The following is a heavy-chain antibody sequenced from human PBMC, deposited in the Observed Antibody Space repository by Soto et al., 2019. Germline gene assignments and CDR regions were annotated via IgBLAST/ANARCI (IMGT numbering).Heavy chain of an antibody. V-gene: IGHV4-30-2*01. Sequence: QLQLQESGSGLVKPSQTLSLTCAVSGGSISSDGSSWTWIRQPPGKGLEWIGYIYHSGSTYYNPSLKSRVTLSVVRSKNQFSLMLTSVTAADTALYFCARGAVVNFDSWGQGTLVTVSS. J-gene: IGHJ4*02. CDR3: ARGAVVNFDS. D-gene: IGHD5-18*01. CDR1: GGSISSDGSS. CDR2: IYHSGST.